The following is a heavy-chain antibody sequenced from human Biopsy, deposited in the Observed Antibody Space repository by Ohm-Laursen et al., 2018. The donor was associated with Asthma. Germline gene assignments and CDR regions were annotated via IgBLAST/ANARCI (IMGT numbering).Heavy chain of an antibody. D-gene: IGHD3-9*01. J-gene: IGHJ3*02. CDR2: INAGNGNT. CDR3: ARTYYDFLTGQVNDALAM. CDR1: GYTFINYA. Sequence: GASVKVSCNASGYTFINYAIHWVRQAPGQRLEWMGWINAGNGNTKYSEKFQGRVTITRDTSASTAYMDLSSLRSDDTAVYYCARTYYDFLTGQVNDALAMWGQGTVVTVSS. V-gene: IGHV1-3*01.